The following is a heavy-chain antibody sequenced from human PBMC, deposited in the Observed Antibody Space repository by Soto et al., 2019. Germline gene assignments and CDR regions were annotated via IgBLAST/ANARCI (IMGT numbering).Heavy chain of an antibody. D-gene: IGHD3-10*01. CDR2: IYYSGST. Sequence: QLQLQESGPGLVKPSETLSLTCTVSGGSISSSSYYWGWIRQPPGKGLEWIGSIYYSGSTYYNPSLTIRVTIPVDTSKTQFSLKLSSVTAADTAVYYCARRGSGSYSDYWGQGTLVTVSS. J-gene: IGHJ4*02. CDR1: GGSISSSSYY. CDR3: ARRGSGSYSDY. V-gene: IGHV4-39*01.